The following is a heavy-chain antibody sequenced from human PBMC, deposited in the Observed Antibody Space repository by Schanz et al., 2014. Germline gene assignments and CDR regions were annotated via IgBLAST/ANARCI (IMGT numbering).Heavy chain of an antibody. CDR3: ARGASRDYFAMDV. CDR1: GFTFSSYG. CDR2: VSRDGSET. J-gene: IGHJ6*02. Sequence: VQLVESGGGVVQPGGSLRLSCAASGFTFSSYGMHWVRQPPGKGLLWVSRVSRDGSETTYVDSVRGRFTISRDTAKNTVFLQMNNLRAEDTAVYYCARGASRDYFAMDVWGQGTTVTVSS. V-gene: IGHV3-74*02.